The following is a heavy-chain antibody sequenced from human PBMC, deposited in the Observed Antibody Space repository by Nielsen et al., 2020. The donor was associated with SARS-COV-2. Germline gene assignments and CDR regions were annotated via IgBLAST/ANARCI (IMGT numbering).Heavy chain of an antibody. CDR2: INHSGST. Sequence: SETLSLTCTVSGGSISSYYWSWFRQLPGKGLEWIGEINHSGSTNYNPSLKSRVTISVDTSKNQFSLKLSSVTAADTAVYYCARDHSSSWYYYYYGMDVWGQGTTVTVSS. J-gene: IGHJ6*02. D-gene: IGHD6-13*01. CDR3: ARDHSSSWYYYYYGMDV. V-gene: IGHV4-34*01. CDR1: GGSISSYY.